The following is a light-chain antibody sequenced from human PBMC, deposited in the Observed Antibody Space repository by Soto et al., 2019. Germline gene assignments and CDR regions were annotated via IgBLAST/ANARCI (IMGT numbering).Light chain of an antibody. V-gene: IGKV3-20*01. CDR2: GAS. Sequence: EIVLTQSPGTLSLSPGERATLSCRASQSVVNTNLAWYQQKPGQAPRLLIYGASSKATGIPDRFSGSGSGTDVTLTISVREPEDFAVYYWQQFGSTPPVTFGGGTKVEIK. J-gene: IGKJ4*01. CDR1: QSVVNTN. CDR3: QQFGSTPPVT.